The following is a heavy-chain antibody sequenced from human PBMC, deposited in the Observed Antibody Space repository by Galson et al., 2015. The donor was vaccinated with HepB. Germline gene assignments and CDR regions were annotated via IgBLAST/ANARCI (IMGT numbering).Heavy chain of an antibody. CDR1: GFGFSSYA. CDR2: ISHYATNK. V-gene: IGHV3-30*03. J-gene: IGHJ4*02. D-gene: IGHD4-23*01. CDR3: ARDRRQWTLIYGTNSGVFDL. Sequence: SLRLSCAASGFGFSSYAMHWVRQAPGKGLEWVAIISHYATNKYEDSVKGRFTISRDNSKNTLYLQLNSLRPEDTAVYYCARDRRQWTLIYGTNSGVFDLWGQGTLVTVSS.